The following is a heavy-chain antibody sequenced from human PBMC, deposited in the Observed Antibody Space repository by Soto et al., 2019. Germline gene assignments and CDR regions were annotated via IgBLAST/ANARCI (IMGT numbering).Heavy chain of an antibody. CDR1: GLPFSSYW. CDR3: ATAAAGYYFDD. D-gene: IGHD6-13*01. Sequence: GGSLRLSCAASGLPFSSYWMNWVRQAPGKGLEWVANIIQDGSEKSYVDSVKGRFTISRDNAKNSLFLQMNNLGADDTAVYYCATAAAGYYFDDWAQGTLVTVSP. J-gene: IGHJ4*02. V-gene: IGHV3-7*05. CDR2: IIQDGSEK.